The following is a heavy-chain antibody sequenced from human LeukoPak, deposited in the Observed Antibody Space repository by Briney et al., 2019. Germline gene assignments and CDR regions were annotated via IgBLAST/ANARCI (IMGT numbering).Heavy chain of an antibody. Sequence: GGSLRLSCEVSGFSVSSNYMSWVRQAPGKGPEWVSVLYNGGTTYYADSVKGRFTVSRDNSKNTMYLQMSSLRAEDTAVYYCAGRHHYYYGMDVWGQGTRITVSS. CDR1: GFSVSSNY. V-gene: IGHV3-53*01. CDR2: LYNGGTT. J-gene: IGHJ6*02. CDR3: AGRHHYYYGMDV.